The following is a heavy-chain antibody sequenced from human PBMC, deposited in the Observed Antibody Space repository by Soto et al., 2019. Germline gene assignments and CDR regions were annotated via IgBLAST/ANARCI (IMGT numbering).Heavy chain of an antibody. CDR3: ARPGGSYIVATIGGAFDI. CDR2: IIPIFGTA. CDR1: GGTFSSYA. J-gene: IGHJ3*02. V-gene: IGHV1-69*13. Sequence: ASVKVSCKASGGTFSSYAISWVRQAPGQGLEWMGGIIPIFGTANYAQKFQGRVTITADESTSTAYMELSSLRSEDTAVYYCARPGGSYIVATIGGAFDIWGQGTMVTVSS. D-gene: IGHD5-12*01.